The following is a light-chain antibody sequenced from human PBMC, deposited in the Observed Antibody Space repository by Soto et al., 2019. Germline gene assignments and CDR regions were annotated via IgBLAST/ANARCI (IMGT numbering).Light chain of an antibody. J-gene: IGKJ2*01. CDR3: QDFGSLPYT. CDR2: AAS. CDR1: QSVNSGH. V-gene: IGKV3-20*01. Sequence: LVLTQSPGTLSLSPGERATLSCRASQSVNSGHFAWYHQKPGQAPRLLIYAASTRATGVPDRFSGSGSGTDFTLPISRLEPEDFAVYYCQDFGSLPYTFGQGTTLQIK.